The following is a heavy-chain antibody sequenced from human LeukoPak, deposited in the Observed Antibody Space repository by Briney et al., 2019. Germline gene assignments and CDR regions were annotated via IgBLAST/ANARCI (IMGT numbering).Heavy chain of an antibody. CDR1: GGSFSGYY. Sequence: PSATLSLTCAVYGGSFSGYYWSWIRQPPGKGLEWIGEINHSGSTNYNPSLKSRVTISVDTSKNQFSLKLSSVTAADTAVYYCARGKRGYSSSWYDYWGQGTLVTVSS. D-gene: IGHD6-13*01. V-gene: IGHV4-34*01. CDR2: INHSGST. J-gene: IGHJ4*02. CDR3: ARGKRGYSSSWYDY.